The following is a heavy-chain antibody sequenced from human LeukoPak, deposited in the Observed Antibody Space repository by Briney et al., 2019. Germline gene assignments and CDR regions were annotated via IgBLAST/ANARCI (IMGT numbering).Heavy chain of an antibody. D-gene: IGHD2-2*01. Sequence: GGSLRLSCAASGFSFSSYGMGWVRQAPGKGLEWVSAISGRGSNVYYADSVKGRFTISRDNSKNTLYLQMNSLRAEDTAIYYCAKVTQYCGSTSCIRGGFDIWGQGTLVTVS. CDR1: GFSFSSYG. CDR2: ISGRGSNV. J-gene: IGHJ3*02. V-gene: IGHV3-23*01. CDR3: AKVTQYCGSTSCIRGGFDI.